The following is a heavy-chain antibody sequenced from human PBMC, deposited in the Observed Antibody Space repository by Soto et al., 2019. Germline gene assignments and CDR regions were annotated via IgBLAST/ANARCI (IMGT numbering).Heavy chain of an antibody. Sequence: SETLSLTCTVSGGSISSYYWSWIRQPPGKGLEWIGYIYYSGSSNSNASLKSRVTLSVDRSKNQFSLKLNSLTAADTAVYYCARGYNYGLDVWGQGTTVTVSS. CDR3: ARGYNYGLDV. CDR2: IYYSGSS. V-gene: IGHV4-59*01. J-gene: IGHJ6*02. CDR1: GGSISSYY.